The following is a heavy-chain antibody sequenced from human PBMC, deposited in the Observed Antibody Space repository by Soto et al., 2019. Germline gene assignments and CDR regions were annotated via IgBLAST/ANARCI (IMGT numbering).Heavy chain of an antibody. D-gene: IGHD3-10*01. CDR3: ARELLWFGPRGYYMDV. J-gene: IGHJ6*03. Sequence: PSQTLSLTCAISGDSVSSNSAAWNWIRQSPSRGLEWLGRTYYRSKWYNDYAVSVKSRITINPDTSKNQFSLQLNSVTPEDTAVYYCARELLWFGPRGYYMDVWGKGTTVTVSS. CDR2: TYYRSKWYN. CDR1: GDSVSSNSAA. V-gene: IGHV6-1*01.